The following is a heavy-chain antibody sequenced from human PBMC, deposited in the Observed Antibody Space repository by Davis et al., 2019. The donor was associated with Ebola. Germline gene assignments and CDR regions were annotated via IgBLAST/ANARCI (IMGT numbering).Heavy chain of an antibody. V-gene: IGHV3-73*01. J-gene: IGHJ4*02. CDR2: IRSKANSYAT. CDR3: AKRGHGDYFDY. CDR1: GFTFSGSA. Sequence: PGGSLRLSCAASGFTFSGSAMHWVRQASGKGLEWVGRIRSKANSYATAYAASVKGRFTISRDNSKNTLYLQMNSLRAEDTAVYYCAKRGHGDYFDYWGQGTLVTVSS. D-gene: IGHD4-17*01.